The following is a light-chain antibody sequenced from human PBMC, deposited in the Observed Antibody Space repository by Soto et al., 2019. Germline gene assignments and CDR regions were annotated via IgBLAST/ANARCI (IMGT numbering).Light chain of an antibody. CDR1: QSPVTSDGNTY. J-gene: IGKJ2*01. CDR3: MQGSFWPYT. CDR2: KVS. V-gene: IGKV2-30*01. Sequence: DVVLTQSPLSLPVTLGQPASISCRSSQSPVTSDGNTYLNWFLQRPGQSPRRLIYKVSDRDSGVPDRFSGSGSGTDFTLKISRVEAEDVGVYYCMQGSFWPYTFGHGTKLEIK.